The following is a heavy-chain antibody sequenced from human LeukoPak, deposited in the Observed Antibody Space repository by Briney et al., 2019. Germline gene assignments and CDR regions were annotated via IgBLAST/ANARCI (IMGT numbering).Heavy chain of an antibody. V-gene: IGHV4-59*01. CDR2: IYYSGST. CDR1: GGSISSYY. Sequence: PSETLSLTCTVSGGSISSYYWSWIRQPPGKGLEWIGYIYYSGSTNYNPSLKSRVTISVDTSKNQFSLKLSSVTAADTAVYYCARARDIVVVHWYFDYWGQGTLVTVSS. J-gene: IGHJ4*02. CDR3: ARARDIVVVHWYFDY. D-gene: IGHD2-15*01.